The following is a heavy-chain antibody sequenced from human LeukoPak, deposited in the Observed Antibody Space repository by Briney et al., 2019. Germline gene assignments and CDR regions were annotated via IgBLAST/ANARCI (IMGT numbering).Heavy chain of an antibody. J-gene: IGHJ4*02. CDR1: GFTFSNYA. Sequence: PGRSLRLSCAASGFTFSNYAMTWVRQAPGKGLERVAIISYDGSHKYYADSVKGRFTISRDNSRDILYLQMNSLRAEDTAVYYCARGGSYSSGWYPFDYWGQGTLVTVSS. D-gene: IGHD6-19*01. CDR2: ISYDGSHK. V-gene: IGHV3-30*04. CDR3: ARGGSYSSGWYPFDY.